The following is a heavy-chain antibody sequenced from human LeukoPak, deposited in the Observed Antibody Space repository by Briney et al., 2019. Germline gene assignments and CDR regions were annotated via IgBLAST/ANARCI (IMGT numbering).Heavy chain of an antibody. Sequence: TGGSRRLSCAASGATFSKYGMKWVRQAAGAGLEYVSGISRSGDITHYADSVKGRFTISRDNVKNTLYLQMNSLRAEATALYYCATEGFYYWGPGTQVTVSS. CDR2: ISRSGDIT. J-gene: IGHJ4*02. V-gene: IGHV3-23*01. CDR1: GATFSKYG. CDR3: ATEGFYY.